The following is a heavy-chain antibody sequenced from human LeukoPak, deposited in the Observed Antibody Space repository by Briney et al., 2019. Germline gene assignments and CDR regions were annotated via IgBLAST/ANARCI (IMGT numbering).Heavy chain of an antibody. D-gene: IGHD3-3*01. J-gene: IGHJ6*03. V-gene: IGHV3-48*01. CDR1: GFTFNSYS. Sequence: GGSLRLSCAASGFTFNSYSMNWVRQARGKGLEWVSYVKSDSSTIYYADSVKGRFTISRDNAKNSLYLQMNSLRAEDTAVYYCARQDGYYDFWSGHYYYYYYMDVWGKGTTVTVSS. CDR2: VKSDSSTI. CDR3: ARQDGYYDFWSGHYYYYYYMDV.